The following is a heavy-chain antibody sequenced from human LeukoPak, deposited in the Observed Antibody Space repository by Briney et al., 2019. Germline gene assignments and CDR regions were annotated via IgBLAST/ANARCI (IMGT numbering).Heavy chain of an antibody. CDR2: IKQDGSEK. D-gene: IGHD5-18*01. CDR3: ARDLEDTAMVDV. Sequence: PGGSLRLSCAASGFTFSSYGMHWVRQAPGKGLEWVANIKQDGSEKYYVDSVKGRFTISRDNAKNSLYLQMNSLRAEDTAVYYCARDLEDTAMVDVWGKGTTVTVSS. CDR1: GFTFSSYG. V-gene: IGHV3-7*01. J-gene: IGHJ6*04.